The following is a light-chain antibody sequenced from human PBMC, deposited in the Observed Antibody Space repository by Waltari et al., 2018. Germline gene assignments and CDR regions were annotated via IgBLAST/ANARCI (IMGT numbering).Light chain of an antibody. CDR3: QVWDSSSDHPRV. V-gene: IGLV3-21*03. CDR1: NIGSKS. CDR2: DDR. J-gene: IGLJ2*01. Sequence: SYVLTQPPSVSVAPGKTARIPCGGNNIGSKSVHWYQQKPGQAHVLVVYDDRDRPSGIPERFCGSNSGNTATLTISRVEAGDEADYYCQVWDSSSDHPRVFGGGTKLTVL.